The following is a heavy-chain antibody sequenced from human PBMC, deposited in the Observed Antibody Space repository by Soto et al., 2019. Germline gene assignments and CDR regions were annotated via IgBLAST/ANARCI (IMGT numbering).Heavy chain of an antibody. J-gene: IGHJ4*02. Sequence: ASVKVSCKASGYTFTSYGISLVRQAPGRGLEWMGWISAYNGNTNYAQKLQGRVTMTTDTSTSTAYMELRSLRSDDTAVYYCARWGPREADTAMASDYWGQGTQVTVSS. V-gene: IGHV1-18*01. CDR1: GYTFTSYG. CDR3: ARWGPREADTAMASDY. D-gene: IGHD5-18*01. CDR2: ISAYNGNT.